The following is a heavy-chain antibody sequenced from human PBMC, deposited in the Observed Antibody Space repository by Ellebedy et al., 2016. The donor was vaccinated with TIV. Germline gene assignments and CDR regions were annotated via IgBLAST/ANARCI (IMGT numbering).Heavy chain of an antibody. CDR2: ISSGGGTI. CDR1: GFIFSDYY. CDR3: ARDARFIDQQHNWFDP. D-gene: IGHD6-13*01. Sequence: GGSLRLSCAASGFIFSDYYMNWIRQAPGKGLEWVSYISSGGGTISYADSVKGRSTISRDNAKNLVFLQMNSLRDEDTAVYYCARDARFIDQQHNWFDPWGQGALVTISS. J-gene: IGHJ5*02. V-gene: IGHV3-11*01.